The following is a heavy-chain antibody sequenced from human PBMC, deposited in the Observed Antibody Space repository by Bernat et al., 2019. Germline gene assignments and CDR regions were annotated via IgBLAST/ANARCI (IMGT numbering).Heavy chain of an antibody. D-gene: IGHD5-18*01. CDR1: GGSISSSSYY. Sequence: QLQLQESGPGLVKPSETLSLTCTVSGGSISSSSYYWGWIRQPPGKGLEWIGSIYYSGSTYYNPFLKSRVTISVDTSKNQFSLKLSSVTAADTAVYYCARRRTLLYSFFDYWGQGTLVTVSS. V-gene: IGHV4-39*01. CDR2: IYYSGST. CDR3: ARRRTLLYSFFDY. J-gene: IGHJ4*02.